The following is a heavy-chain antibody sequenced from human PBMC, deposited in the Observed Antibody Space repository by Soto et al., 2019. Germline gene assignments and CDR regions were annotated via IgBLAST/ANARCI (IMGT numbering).Heavy chain of an antibody. Sequence: PAESLRRSSRSSGFTFSILDLHGVRQATGKGLEWVSAIGTAGDTYYPGSVKGRFTISRENAKNSLYLQMNSLRAGDTAVYYCARGLCTNGVCHRSYYYYYGMDVWGQGT. V-gene: IGHV3-13*01. J-gene: IGHJ6*02. CDR1: GFTFSILD. D-gene: IGHD2-8*01. CDR3: ARGLCTNGVCHRSYYYYYGMDV. CDR2: IGTAGDT.